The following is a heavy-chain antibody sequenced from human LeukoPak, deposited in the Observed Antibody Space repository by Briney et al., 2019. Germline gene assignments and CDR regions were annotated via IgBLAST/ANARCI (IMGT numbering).Heavy chain of an antibody. J-gene: IGHJ5*02. CDR2: MNPNSGNT. V-gene: IGHV1-8*01. CDR1: GYTSTSYD. Sequence: ASVKVSCKASGYTSTSYDINWVRQATGQGLEWMGWMNPNSGNTGYAQKFQGRVTMTRNTSISTAYMELSSLRSEDTAVYYCARGRRAVNWFDPWGQGTLVTVSS. CDR3: ARGRRAVNWFDP. D-gene: IGHD6-19*01.